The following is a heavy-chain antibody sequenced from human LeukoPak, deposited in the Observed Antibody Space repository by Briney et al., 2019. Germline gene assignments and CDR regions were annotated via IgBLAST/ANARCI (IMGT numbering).Heavy chain of an antibody. Sequence: GGSLRLSCAASGFTFSNYAINWVRQAPGKGLEWVIGISGGGGNRYYADSVKGRFTISRDSSRNMVFLRMNSLRASDTAVYFCAKGSRDSGSYLGYLDFWGQGALVTVSS. CDR1: GFTFSNYA. CDR2: ISGGGGNR. V-gene: IGHV3-23*01. J-gene: IGHJ4*02. D-gene: IGHD1-26*01. CDR3: AKGSRDSGSYLGYLDF.